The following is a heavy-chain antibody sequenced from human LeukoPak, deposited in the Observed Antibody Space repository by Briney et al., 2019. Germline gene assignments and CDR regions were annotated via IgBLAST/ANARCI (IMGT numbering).Heavy chain of an antibody. CDR1: GYTFTSYY. Sequence: ASVKVSCKASGYTFTSYYMHWVRQAPGQGLEWMGIINPSGGSTSYAQKFQGRVNMTRDMSTSTVYMELSSLRSEDTAVYYCARDQGSIVVVPVASGNEFDPWGQGTLVTVSS. D-gene: IGHD2-2*01. CDR3: ARDQGSIVVVPVASGNEFDP. V-gene: IGHV1-46*01. J-gene: IGHJ5*02. CDR2: INPSGGST.